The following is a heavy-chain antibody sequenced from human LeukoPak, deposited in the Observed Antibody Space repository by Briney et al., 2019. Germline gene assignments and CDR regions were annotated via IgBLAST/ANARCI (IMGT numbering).Heavy chain of an antibody. J-gene: IGHJ2*01. Sequence: SETLSLTCTVSGVSISSYYWTWIRQPPGKGLEWLGYGSYSGSTTYNPSLKSRVTISVDTSKNQFSLKLSSVTAADTAVYYCANVVVATLGWYFDLWGRGTLVTVSS. V-gene: IGHV4-59*01. CDR2: GSYSGST. D-gene: IGHD2-21*01. CDR3: ANVVVATLGWYFDL. CDR1: GVSISSYY.